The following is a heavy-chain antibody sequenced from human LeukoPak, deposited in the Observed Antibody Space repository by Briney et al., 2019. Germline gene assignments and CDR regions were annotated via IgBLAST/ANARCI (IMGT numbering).Heavy chain of an antibody. D-gene: IGHD5-18*01. Sequence: GGSLRLSCAAFGFPFSTYAMNWVRQAPGKGLEWVSAIRGSGGSTYYADSVKGRFTISRDNSKNTLYLQMNSLRAEDTAVYYCAKDDTANDYWGQGTLVTVSS. V-gene: IGHV3-23*01. J-gene: IGHJ4*02. CDR1: GFPFSTYA. CDR3: AKDDTANDY. CDR2: IRGSGGST.